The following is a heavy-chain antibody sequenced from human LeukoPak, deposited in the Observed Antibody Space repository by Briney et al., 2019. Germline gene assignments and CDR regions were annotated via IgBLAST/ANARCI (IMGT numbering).Heavy chain of an antibody. CDR2: ISGSGVST. D-gene: IGHD1-7*01. CDR1: GFTFDDYA. V-gene: IGHV3-23*01. CDR3: AKDERNWNYNLASQTYD. Sequence: GRSLRLSCAASGFTFDDYAMHWVRQAPGKGLEWVSAISGSGVSTYYADSVKGRFTVSRDNSKNTLYLQMSSLRAEDTAVYYCAKDERNWNYNLASQTYDWGQGTLVTVSS. J-gene: IGHJ4*02.